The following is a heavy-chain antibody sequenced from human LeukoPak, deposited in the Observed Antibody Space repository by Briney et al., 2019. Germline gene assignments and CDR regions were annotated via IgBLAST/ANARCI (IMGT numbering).Heavy chain of an antibody. CDR3: ARGGYSRGYFDY. Sequence: GGSLRLSCAASGFTFSSYWMSWVRQAPGKGLEWVANIKPTGSDKYYVDSVKGRFTISRDNAKTSLYLQMNSLRAGDTAVYYCARGGYSRGYFDYWGQGTLVTVSS. CDR2: IKPTGSDK. D-gene: IGHD5-18*01. V-gene: IGHV3-7*01. J-gene: IGHJ4*02. CDR1: GFTFSSYW.